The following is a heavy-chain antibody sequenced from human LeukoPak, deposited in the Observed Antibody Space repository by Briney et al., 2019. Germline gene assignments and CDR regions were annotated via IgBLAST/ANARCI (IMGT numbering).Heavy chain of an antibody. CDR3: AKDTPSLYSSSWYVVGIAFDI. CDR2: ISGSGGST. CDR1: GFTFSSYA. D-gene: IGHD6-13*01. J-gene: IGHJ3*02. V-gene: IGHV3-23*01. Sequence: PGGSLRLSCAASGFTFSSYAMSWVRQAPGKGLEWVSAISGSGGSTYYADSVKGRFTISRDNSKNTLYLQMNSLRAEDTAVYYCAKDTPSLYSSSWYVVGIAFDIWGQGTMVTVSS.